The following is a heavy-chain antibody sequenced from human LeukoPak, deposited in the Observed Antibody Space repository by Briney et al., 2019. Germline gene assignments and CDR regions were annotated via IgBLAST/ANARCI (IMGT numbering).Heavy chain of an antibody. Sequence: VASVKVSCKASGYIFSNYGITWVRQAPGQGLEWMGWISAYNGKTNYAQKLQGRVTMTTDTSTSTAYMELRSLRSDDTAVYYCARVRSCGSKSCYPGYWFDPWGQGTLVTVSS. CDR1: GYIFSNYG. CDR3: ARVRSCGSKSCYPGYWFDP. CDR2: ISAYNGKT. D-gene: IGHD2-2*01. V-gene: IGHV1-18*01. J-gene: IGHJ5*02.